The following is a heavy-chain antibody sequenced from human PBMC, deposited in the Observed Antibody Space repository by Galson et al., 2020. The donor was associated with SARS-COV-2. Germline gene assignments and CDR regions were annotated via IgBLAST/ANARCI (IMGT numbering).Heavy chain of an antibody. D-gene: IGHD1-7*01. Sequence: SETLSLTCAVSGYSISSGYYWGWIRQPPGKGLEWIGSIYHSGSTYYNPSLKSRVTISVDTSKNQFSLKLSSVTAADTAVYYCARRVTGTTRYFDYWGQGTLVTVSS. V-gene: IGHV4-38-2*01. CDR2: IYHSGST. CDR1: GYSISSGYY. J-gene: IGHJ4*02. CDR3: ARRVTGTTRYFDY.